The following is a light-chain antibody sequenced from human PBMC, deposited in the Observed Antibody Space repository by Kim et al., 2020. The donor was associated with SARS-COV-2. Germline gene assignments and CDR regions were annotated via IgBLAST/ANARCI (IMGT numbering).Light chain of an antibody. V-gene: IGKV3-20*01. CDR2: GAF. J-gene: IGKJ4*01. Sequence: SPGESATLSCRASQSVNSNNLAWYQRKPGQAPRLLIYGAFSRATGIPDRFSGSGSGTVFTLTINRLEPEDFAVYDCQQYGSSPETFGGGTKVDIK. CDR1: QSVNSNN. CDR3: QQYGSSPET.